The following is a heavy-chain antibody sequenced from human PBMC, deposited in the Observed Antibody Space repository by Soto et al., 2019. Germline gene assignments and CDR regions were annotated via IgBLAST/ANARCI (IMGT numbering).Heavy chain of an antibody. Sequence: EVQLVESGGGLVKPGGSLRLSCAASGFTFSNAWMNWVRQAPGKGLEWVGRIKSKTDGGTTDYAAPVKGRFTISRDDSKNTLYQQMNSLKTEDTAVYYCTLYADYYGMDVWGQGTTVTVSS. CDR1: GFTFSNAW. D-gene: IGHD2-8*01. CDR2: IKSKTDGGTT. V-gene: IGHV3-15*07. J-gene: IGHJ6*02. CDR3: TLYADYYGMDV.